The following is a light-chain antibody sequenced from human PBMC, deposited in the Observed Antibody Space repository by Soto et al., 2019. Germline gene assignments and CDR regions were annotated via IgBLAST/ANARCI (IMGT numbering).Light chain of an antibody. J-gene: IGKJ1*01. Sequence: EIVLTQSPDTLSLSREERATLSCRASQSVSSSYLAWYQQKPGQAPRLLIYGASSRATGIPDRFSGSGSGTDFTLTISRLEPEDFALYYRQQYGSSSWTFGQGTKVEIK. CDR2: GAS. V-gene: IGKV3-20*01. CDR3: QQYGSSSWT. CDR1: QSVSSSY.